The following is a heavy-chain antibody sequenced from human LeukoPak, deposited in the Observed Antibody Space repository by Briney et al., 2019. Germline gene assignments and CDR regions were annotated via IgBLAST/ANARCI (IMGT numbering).Heavy chain of an antibody. J-gene: IGHJ4*02. CDR2: TYYSGST. CDR1: GGSISSGGYY. V-gene: IGHV4-31*03. CDR3: ARFRFHEEEEGSSGYFDY. D-gene: IGHD3-22*01. Sequence: PSETLSLTCTVSGGSISSGGYYWSWIRQHPGKGLEWIGYTYYSGSTYYNPSLKSRVTISVDTSKNQFSLKLSSVTAADTAVYYCARFRFHEEEEGSSGYFDYWGQGTLVTVSS.